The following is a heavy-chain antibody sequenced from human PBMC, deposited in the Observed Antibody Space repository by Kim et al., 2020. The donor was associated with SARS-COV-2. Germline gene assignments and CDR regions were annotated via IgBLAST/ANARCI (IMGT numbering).Heavy chain of an antibody. Sequence: VKGRFTISRDNAKNTLYLQMNRLRPEDTAVYYCARAGDYDRSGYYGFFRHWGQGALVTVSS. D-gene: IGHD3-22*01. J-gene: IGHJ1*01. V-gene: IGHV3-74*01. CDR3: ARAGDYDRSGYYGFFRH.